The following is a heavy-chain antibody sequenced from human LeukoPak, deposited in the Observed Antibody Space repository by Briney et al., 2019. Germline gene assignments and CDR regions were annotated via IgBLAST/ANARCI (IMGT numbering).Heavy chain of an antibody. D-gene: IGHD2-2*01. CDR2: ITGGGST. Sequence: GRSLRLSCAASGFSFSGYAMSWVREAPGEGVEWVPGITGGGSTYYPDTVKGRFTISRDNSKHTLYLQMNSLRPDDTALYYCAPPPSAWFDYWGQGTLVTVSS. J-gene: IGHJ4*02. CDR3: APPPSAWFDY. V-gene: IGHV3-23*01. CDR1: GFSFSGYA.